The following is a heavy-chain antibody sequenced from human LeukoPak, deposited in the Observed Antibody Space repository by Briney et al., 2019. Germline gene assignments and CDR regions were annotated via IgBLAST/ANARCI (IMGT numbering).Heavy chain of an antibody. CDR3: ARDQGYDSSGYFQRNWFDP. CDR1: GGSISSYY. V-gene: IGHV4-4*07. J-gene: IGHJ5*02. D-gene: IGHD3-22*01. CDR2: ISTSGST. Sequence: PSETLSLTCTVSGGSISSYYWSWIRQPAGKGLEWIGRISTSGSTNHNPSLKSRVTFSVDTSKDQFSLKLTSVTAADTAVYYCARDQGYDSSGYFQRNWFDPWGQGTLVTVSS.